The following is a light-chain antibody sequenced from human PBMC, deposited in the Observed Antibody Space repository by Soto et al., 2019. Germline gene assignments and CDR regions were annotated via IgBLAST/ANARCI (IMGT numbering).Light chain of an antibody. V-gene: IGKV1-5*01. CDR1: QSISGW. CDR3: QHYSLYSPWT. CDR2: DAS. J-gene: IGKJ1*01. Sequence: DIQMTQSPSTLSASVGDRVTITCRASQSISGWLAWYQQKPGKAPKVLIYDASSLQSGVPSRFGGSGSGTDFTLTITSLLPDDCATYYCQHYSLYSPWTFGQGTKVDI.